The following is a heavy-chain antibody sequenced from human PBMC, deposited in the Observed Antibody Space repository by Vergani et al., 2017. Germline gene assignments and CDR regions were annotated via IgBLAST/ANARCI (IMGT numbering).Heavy chain of an antibody. CDR1: GFTFDDYA. V-gene: IGHV3-9*01. D-gene: IGHD5-18*01. CDR3: AKDMLRKNPTIKDTAMVNFYYYGMDV. J-gene: IGHJ6*02. Sequence: EVQLVESGGGLVQPGRSLRLSCAASGFTFDDYAMHWVRQAPGKGLEWVSGISWNSGSIGYADSVKGRFTISRDNAKNSLYLQMNSLRAEDTALYYCAKDMLRKNPTIKDTAMVNFYYYGMDVWGQGTTVTVSS. CDR2: ISWNSGSI.